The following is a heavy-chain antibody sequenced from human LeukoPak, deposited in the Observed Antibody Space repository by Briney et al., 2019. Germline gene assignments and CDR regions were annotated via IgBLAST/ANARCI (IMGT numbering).Heavy chain of an antibody. D-gene: IGHD1-26*01. J-gene: IGHJ4*02. CDR3: AKDPQKWESYFDY. Sequence: GGSLRLSXAASGFTFSSYGMHWVRQAPGKGREWVAFIRYDGSNKYYADSVKGRFTISRDNSKNTLYLQMNSLRAEDTAVYYCAKDPQKWESYFDYWGQGTLVTVSS. CDR2: IRYDGSNK. CDR1: GFTFSSYG. V-gene: IGHV3-30*02.